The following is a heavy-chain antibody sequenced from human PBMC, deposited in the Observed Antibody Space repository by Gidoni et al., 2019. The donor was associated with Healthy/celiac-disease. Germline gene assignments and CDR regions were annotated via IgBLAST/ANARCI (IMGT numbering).Heavy chain of an antibody. V-gene: IGHV3-21*01. CDR2: ISSSSSYI. Sequence: EVQLVESGGGLVKPGGSMRLSCAASGFTFSSYSMNWVRQAPGKGLAWVSSISSSSSYIYYADSVKGRFTISRDNAKNSLYLQMNSLRAEDTAVYYCARDLVARYSYGYLGPWGQGTLVTVSS. D-gene: IGHD5-18*01. CDR3: ARDLVARYSYGYLGP. J-gene: IGHJ5*02. CDR1: GFTFSSYS.